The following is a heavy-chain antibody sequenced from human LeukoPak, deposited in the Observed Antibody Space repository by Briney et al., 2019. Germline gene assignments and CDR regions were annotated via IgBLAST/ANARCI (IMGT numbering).Heavy chain of an antibody. V-gene: IGHV3-7*01. CDR2: IKQDGSEK. CDR3: ARDLFGGSYSDY. CDR1: GFTFSNAW. J-gene: IGHJ4*02. Sequence: GGSLRLSCAASGFTFSNAWMSWVRQAPGKGLEWVANIKQDGSEKYYVDSVKGRFTISRDNAKNSLYLQMNSLRAEDTAVYYCARDLFGGSYSDYWGQGTLVTVSS. D-gene: IGHD1-26*01.